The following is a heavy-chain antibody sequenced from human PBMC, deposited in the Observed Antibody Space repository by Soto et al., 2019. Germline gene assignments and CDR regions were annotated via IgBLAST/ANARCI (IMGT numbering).Heavy chain of an antibody. V-gene: IGHV4-34*01. CDR3: ARTSGTFYNCIDY. Sequence: PSETLSLTCAVDGGSFSGYYWSWIRQPPGKGLEWIGEINHSGSTNYSPSLKSRVTISVDTSKNQFSLKLSSVTAAVTSVYYCARTSGTFYNCIDYWGQGALVTVSS. CDR1: GGSFSGYY. CDR2: INHSGST. D-gene: IGHD3-10*01. J-gene: IGHJ4*02.